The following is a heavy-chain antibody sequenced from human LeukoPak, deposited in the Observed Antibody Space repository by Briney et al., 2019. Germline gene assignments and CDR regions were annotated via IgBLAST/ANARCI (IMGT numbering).Heavy chain of an antibody. CDR1: GYTFTSYD. V-gene: IGHV1-8*01. CDR3: AKVESGYSYVYYYYYYYMDV. CDR2: MNPNSGNT. Sequence: ASVKVSCKASGYTFTSYDINWVRQATGQGLEWMGWMNPNSGNTGYAQKFQGRVTMTRNTSISTAYMELSSLRSEDTAVYYCAKVESGYSYVYYYYYYYMDVWGKGTTVTISS. D-gene: IGHD5-18*01. J-gene: IGHJ6*03.